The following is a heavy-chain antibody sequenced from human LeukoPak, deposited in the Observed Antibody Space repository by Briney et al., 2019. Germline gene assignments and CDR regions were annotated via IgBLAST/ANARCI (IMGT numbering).Heavy chain of an antibody. Sequence: PGGSLRLSCAASGFTFSSYSMNWVRQAPGKGLEWVSSISSSSSYIYYADSVKGRFTISRDNAKNSLYLQMNSLRAEDTAVYYCARGGYTVRGVLITPHFDSWGQGTLVTVSS. J-gene: IGHJ4*02. D-gene: IGHD3-10*01. CDR3: ARGGYTVRGVLITPHFDS. CDR2: ISSSSSYI. CDR1: GFTFSSYS. V-gene: IGHV3-21*01.